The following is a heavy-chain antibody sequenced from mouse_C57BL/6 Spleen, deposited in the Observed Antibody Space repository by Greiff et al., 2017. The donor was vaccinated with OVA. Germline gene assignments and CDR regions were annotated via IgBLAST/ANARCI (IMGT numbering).Heavy chain of an antibody. CDR2: IHPNSGST. CDR3: ARGTTARYFDV. D-gene: IGHD1-2*01. CDR1: GYTFTSYW. V-gene: IGHV1-64*01. Sequence: QVQLQQPGAELVKPGASVKLSCKASGYTFTSYWMHWVKQRPGQGLEWIGMIHPNSGSTNYNEKFKSKATLTVDKSSSTAYRQLSSLTSEDSAVYYCARGTTARYFDVWGTGTTVTVSS. J-gene: IGHJ1*03.